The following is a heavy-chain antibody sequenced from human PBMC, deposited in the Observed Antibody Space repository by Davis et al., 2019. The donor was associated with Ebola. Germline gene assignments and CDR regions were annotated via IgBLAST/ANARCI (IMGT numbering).Heavy chain of an antibody. J-gene: IGHJ6*04. Sequence: AASVKVSCKASGITFTSSTVQWVRQARGQRLEWMGGIIPIFGKANNAQKFQGRVKITADESTSTAYMELSSLRSEDTAVYYCARKRAYVEWLFDGMDVWGKGTTVTVSS. CDR3: ARKRAYVEWLFDGMDV. CDR2: IIPIFGKA. CDR1: GITFTSST. D-gene: IGHD3-3*01. V-gene: IGHV1-69*13.